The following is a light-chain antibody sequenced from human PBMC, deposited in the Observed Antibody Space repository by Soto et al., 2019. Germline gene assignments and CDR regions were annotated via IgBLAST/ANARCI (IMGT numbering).Light chain of an antibody. CDR2: DAS. Sequence: IQLTQSPSSLSASVGDRFTVTCGASQDIRNYLAWYQQKPGKAPKLLICDASTLYSGVPSRFSGSGSGTDFNLTINSLQPEDFATYFCQQSFTTPLTFGGGTKVDIK. V-gene: IGKV1-39*01. CDR1: QDIRNY. CDR3: QQSFTTPLT. J-gene: IGKJ4*01.